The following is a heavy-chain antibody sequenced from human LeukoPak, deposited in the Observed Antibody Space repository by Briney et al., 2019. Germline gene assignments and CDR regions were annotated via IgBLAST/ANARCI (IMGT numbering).Heavy chain of an antibody. D-gene: IGHD6-13*01. CDR3: ARDPWGIAAAGTGGLDY. Sequence: TGGSLRLSCAASGFTVSSNYMSWVRQAPGKGLEWVSVIYSGGSTYYADSVKGRFTISRDNSKNTLYLQMNSLRAEDTAVYYCARDPWGIAAAGTGGLDYWGQGTLVTVSS. CDR2: IYSGGST. V-gene: IGHV3-53*01. J-gene: IGHJ4*02. CDR1: GFTVSSNY.